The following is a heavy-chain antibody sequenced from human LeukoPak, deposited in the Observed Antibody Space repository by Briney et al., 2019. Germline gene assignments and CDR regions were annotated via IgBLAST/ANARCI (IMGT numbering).Heavy chain of an antibody. CDR2: ISYDGSNK. CDR1: GFTFSSYA. CDR3: ARTGSGSYYNYYYYGMDV. Sequence: PGGSLRLSCAASGFTFSSYAMHWVRQAPGKGLEWVAVISYDGSNKYYADSVKGRFTISRDNSKNTLYLQMNSLRAEDMAVYYCARTGSGSYYNYYYYGMDVWGQGTTVTVSS. D-gene: IGHD3-10*01. J-gene: IGHJ6*02. V-gene: IGHV3-30-3*01.